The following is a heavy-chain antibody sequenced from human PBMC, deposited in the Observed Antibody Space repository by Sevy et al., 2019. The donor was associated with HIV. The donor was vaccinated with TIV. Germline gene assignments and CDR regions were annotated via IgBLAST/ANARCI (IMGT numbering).Heavy chain of an antibody. CDR2: ISSSSSYI. V-gene: IGHV3-21*01. D-gene: IGHD3-10*01. J-gene: IGHJ5*02. CDR3: ARDVLLWFRESTRYSWFDP. CDR1: GFTFSSYS. Sequence: GGSLRLSCAASGFTFSSYSMNWVRQAPGKGLEWVSSISSSSSYIYYAYSVKGRFTISRDNAKNSLYLQMNSLRAEDTAVYYCARDVLLWFRESTRYSWFDPWGQGTLVTVSS.